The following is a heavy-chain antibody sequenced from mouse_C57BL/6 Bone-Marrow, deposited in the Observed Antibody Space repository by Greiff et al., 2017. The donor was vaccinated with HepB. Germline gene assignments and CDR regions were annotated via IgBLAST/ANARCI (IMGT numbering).Heavy chain of an antibody. CDR2: IDPSDSYT. V-gene: IGHV1-69*01. CDR1: GYTFTSYW. D-gene: IGHD4-1*01. Sequence: VQLQQSGAELVKPGASVKVSCKASGYTFTSYWMHWVKQRPGQGLEWIGEIDPSDSYTNYNQKFKGKSTLTVDKSSSTAYMQLSSLTSEDSAVYYCAKGGTNWVSDYWGQGTTLTVSS. CDR3: AKGGTNWVSDY. J-gene: IGHJ2*01.